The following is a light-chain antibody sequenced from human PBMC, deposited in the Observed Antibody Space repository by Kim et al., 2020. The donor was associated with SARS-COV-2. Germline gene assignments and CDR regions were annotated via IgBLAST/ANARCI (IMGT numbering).Light chain of an antibody. CDR3: SSYTSSTLYV. CDR2: DDS. Sequence: GQSVTITCTRTSSDVGGYNHVAWYQHHPGKAPKLMIYDDSNRPSGVANPFSGSKSGDTASLTISWLQAEDEADYYYSSYTSSTLYVFGTGTKVTVL. CDR1: SSDVGGYNH. J-gene: IGLJ1*01. V-gene: IGLV2-14*03.